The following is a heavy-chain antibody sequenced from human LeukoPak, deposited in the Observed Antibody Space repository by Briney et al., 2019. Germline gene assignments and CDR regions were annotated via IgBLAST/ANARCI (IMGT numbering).Heavy chain of an antibody. CDR3: AREAPGGSGWTYFDY. V-gene: IGHV4-59*02. CDR2: IYASGSA. CDR1: GGSVSGHY. J-gene: IGHJ4*02. D-gene: IGHD6-19*01. Sequence: SETLSLTCAVSGGSVSGHYWDWIRQPPGKGLEWIGYIYASGSANYHPSLKSRVTISLDTSENHVSLGLTPVTAEDTAVYYCAREAPGGSGWTYFDYWGQGSLVTVSS.